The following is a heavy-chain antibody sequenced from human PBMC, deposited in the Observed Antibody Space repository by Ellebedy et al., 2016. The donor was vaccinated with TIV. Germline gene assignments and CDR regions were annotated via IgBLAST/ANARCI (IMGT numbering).Heavy chain of an antibody. CDR3: AKGHRIVVVPAALPD. CDR1: GFIFSSYA. D-gene: IGHD2-2*01. CDR2: ISGSGGST. V-gene: IGHV3-23*01. Sequence: GGSLRLXXAASGFIFSSYAMSWVRQAPGKGLEWVSAISGSGGSTYYADSVKGRFTISRDNSKNTLYLQMNSLRAEDTAVYYCAKGHRIVVVPAALPDWGQGTLVTVSS. J-gene: IGHJ4*02.